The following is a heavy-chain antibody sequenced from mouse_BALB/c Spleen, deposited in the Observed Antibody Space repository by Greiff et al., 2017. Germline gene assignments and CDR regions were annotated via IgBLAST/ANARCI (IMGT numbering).Heavy chain of an antibody. J-gene: IGHJ4*01. D-gene: IGHD1-1*01. Sequence: EVQGVESGGGLVKPGGSLKLSCAASGFAFSSYDMSWVRQTPEKRLEWVAYISSGGGSTYYPDTVKGRFTISRDNAKNTLYLQMSSLKSEDTAMYYCARLSSSYAMDYWGQGTSVTVSS. CDR2: ISSGGGST. CDR3: ARLSSSYAMDY. V-gene: IGHV5-12-1*01. CDR1: GFAFSSYD.